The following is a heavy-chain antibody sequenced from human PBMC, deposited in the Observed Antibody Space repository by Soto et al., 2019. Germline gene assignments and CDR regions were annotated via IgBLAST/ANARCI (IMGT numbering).Heavy chain of an antibody. CDR3: PTHLPSSGWYPLGT. J-gene: IGHJ4*02. V-gene: IGHV3-30*03. CDR1: EFSLSSSD. CDR2: SSFDGTQQ. D-gene: IGHD6-13*01. Sequence: PWVCLRISRTACEFSLSSSDMHWVRRAPGKGREWLTVSSFDGTQQFYGDSVRGRFTVSRDKSNNTLYLEMYSLRTEDTAVYYGPTHLPSSGWYPLGTRGQQTPVTVSS.